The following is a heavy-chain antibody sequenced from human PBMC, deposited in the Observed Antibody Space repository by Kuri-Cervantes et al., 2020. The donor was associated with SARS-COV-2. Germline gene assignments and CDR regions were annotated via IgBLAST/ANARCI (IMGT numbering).Heavy chain of an antibody. D-gene: IGHD1-14*01. Sequence: ASVKVSCKASGYTFTGYYMHWVRQAPGQGLEWMGIINPSGGSTSYAQKFQGRVTMTRDTSTSTVYMELSSLRSEDTAVYYCATSYAAFLRYPFYWGQGTLVTVSS. CDR1: GYTFTGYY. CDR2: INPSGGST. CDR3: ATSYAAFLRYPFY. J-gene: IGHJ4*02. V-gene: IGHV1-46*01.